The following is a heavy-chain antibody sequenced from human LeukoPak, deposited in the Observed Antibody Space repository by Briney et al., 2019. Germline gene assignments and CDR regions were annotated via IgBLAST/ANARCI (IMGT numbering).Heavy chain of an antibody. CDR3: ARSGTLTGYLY. V-gene: IGHV4-59*01. CDR2: IFYSGST. CDR1: GGSLSSYY. J-gene: IGHJ4*02. D-gene: IGHD3-9*01. Sequence: SETLSLTCTVSGGSLSSYYWTWIRQPPGKGLEWIGYIFYSGSTNYNPSLKSRVTMSVDTSKDQFSLKLNSVTAADTAVYYCARSGTLTGYLYWGQGALVTVSS.